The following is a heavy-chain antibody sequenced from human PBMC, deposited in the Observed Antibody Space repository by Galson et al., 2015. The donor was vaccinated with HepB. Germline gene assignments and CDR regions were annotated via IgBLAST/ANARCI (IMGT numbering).Heavy chain of an antibody. CDR2: ISGGGGNT. CDR1: GLAFSSYA. Sequence: SLRLSCAASGLAFSSYAMSWVRQAPGKGLEWVSSISGGGGNTNYADSVKGRFTISRDNSKNTLFLQMNSLRAEDTAVYYCAKDTSKNRVSPRDMDVWGQGTTVTIFS. D-gene: IGHD1-14*01. V-gene: IGHV3-23*01. CDR3: AKDTSKNRVSPRDMDV. J-gene: IGHJ6*02.